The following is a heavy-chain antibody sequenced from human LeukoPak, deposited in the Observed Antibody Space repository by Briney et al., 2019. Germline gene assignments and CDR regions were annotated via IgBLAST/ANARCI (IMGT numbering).Heavy chain of an antibody. Sequence: PSETLSLTCTVSGGSISSSSYYWGWIRQPPGKGLEWIGSIYYSGSTYYNPSLKSRVTISVDTSKNQFSLKLSSVTAADTAVYYCARLIDVGIHSADNWFDPWGQGTLVTVSS. D-gene: IGHD2/OR15-2a*01. V-gene: IGHV4-39*01. J-gene: IGHJ5*02. CDR1: GGSISSSSYY. CDR3: ARLIDVGIHSADNWFDP. CDR2: IYYSGST.